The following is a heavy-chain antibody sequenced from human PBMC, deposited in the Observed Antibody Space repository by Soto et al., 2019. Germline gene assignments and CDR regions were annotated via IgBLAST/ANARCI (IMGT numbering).Heavy chain of an antibody. D-gene: IGHD1-20*01. Sequence: CETLSLTCAVSGASISGSYYYWAWLRQSPGKGPEWIGSVFYTGFTSYNPSLESRVSVSVDTSKSQFSLKLSAVTAADTAVYYCATSQKGYNWNYFDHWGQGALVTVYS. V-gene: IGHV4-39*01. CDR2: VFYTGFT. CDR1: GASISGSYYY. CDR3: ATSQKGYNWNYFDH. J-gene: IGHJ4*02.